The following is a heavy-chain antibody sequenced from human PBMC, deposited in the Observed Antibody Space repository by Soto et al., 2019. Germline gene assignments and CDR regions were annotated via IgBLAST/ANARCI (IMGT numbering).Heavy chain of an antibody. D-gene: IGHD2-15*01. J-gene: IGHJ5*02. Sequence: ASVKVSCKASGYTFTRSGISWVRQAPGQGPEWMGWISSYNGDTNYAQTFQGRATMTTDTSTSTAYMELRSLRAEDTAVYYCANIVVVVADNWFDPWGQGTLVTVSS. CDR1: GYTFTRSG. CDR2: ISSYNGDT. V-gene: IGHV1-18*01. CDR3: ANIVVVVADNWFDP.